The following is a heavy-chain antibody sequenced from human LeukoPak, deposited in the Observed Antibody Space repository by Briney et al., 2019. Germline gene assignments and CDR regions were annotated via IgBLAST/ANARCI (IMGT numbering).Heavy chain of an antibody. CDR3: AKDPREYCSSTSCPNWFDP. D-gene: IGHD2-2*01. J-gene: IGHJ5*02. CDR1: EFTFSSYG. V-gene: IGHV3-30*18. Sequence: SGGSLRLSCAASEFTFSSYGMHWVRQAPGKGLEWVAVISYDGSKNYYADSVKGRFTISRDNSKNTLYLQMLSLRAEDSAICYCAKDPREYCSSTSCPNWFDPWGQGTLVTVSS. CDR2: ISYDGSKN.